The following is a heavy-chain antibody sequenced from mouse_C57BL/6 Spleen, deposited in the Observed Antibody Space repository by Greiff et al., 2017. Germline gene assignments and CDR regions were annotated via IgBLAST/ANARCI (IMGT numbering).Heavy chain of an antibody. J-gene: IGHJ3*01. CDR2: ISDGGSYT. V-gene: IGHV5-4*01. CDR1: GFTFSSYA. Sequence: VQLKESGGGLVKPGGSLKLSCAASGFTFSSYAMSWVRQTPEKRLEWVATISDGGSYTYYPDNVKRRFTISRDNAKNNLYLQMSHLKSEDTAMYYCARDPTGEFAYWGQGTLVTVSA. CDR3: ARDPTGEFAY.